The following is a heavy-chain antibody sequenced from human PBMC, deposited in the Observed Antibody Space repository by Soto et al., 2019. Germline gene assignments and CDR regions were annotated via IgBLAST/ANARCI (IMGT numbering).Heavy chain of an antibody. CDR1: GYTFTSYA. Sequence: ASVKLSCKASGYTFTSYAMHWLRQAPGQRLEWMGLINAGNGNTKYSQKFQGRVTITRDTSASTAYMELSSLRSEDTAVYYCAYYDSSGYFDYSGQGTLVTVSS. CDR3: AYYDSSGYFDY. J-gene: IGHJ4*02. V-gene: IGHV1-3*01. CDR2: INAGNGNT. D-gene: IGHD3-22*01.